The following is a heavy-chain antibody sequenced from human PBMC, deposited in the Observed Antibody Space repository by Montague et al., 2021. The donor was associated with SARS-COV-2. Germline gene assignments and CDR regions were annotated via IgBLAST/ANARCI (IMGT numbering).Heavy chain of an antibody. J-gene: IGHJ6*02. D-gene: IGHD3-3*01. Sequence: SETLSLTCTVSGGSISPYYWSWIRQSPGKGLECIGCTSYSRSTDYNPSLKSRVTVSIDTSKNQFSLKLSSVTAADTAVYYCARWGEYYDSPYYYYAMDVWGQGTTVTVSS. V-gene: IGHV4-59*12. CDR1: GGSISPYY. CDR3: ARWGEYYDSPYYYYAMDV. CDR2: TSYSRST.